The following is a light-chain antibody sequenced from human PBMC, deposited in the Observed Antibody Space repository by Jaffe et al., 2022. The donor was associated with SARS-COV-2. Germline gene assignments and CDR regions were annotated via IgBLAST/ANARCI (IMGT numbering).Light chain of an antibody. J-gene: IGLJ2*01. CDR1: SGRIASNY. Sequence: NLMLTQPHSVSESPGKTVTISCTGSSGRIASNYVQWYQQRPGSAPTTVIYQDNQRPSGVPSRFSASIDSSSNSASLTISGLKTEDEADYYCQSYDSNIVVFGGGTKLTVL. CDR3: QSYDSNIVV. CDR2: QDN. V-gene: IGLV6-57*02.